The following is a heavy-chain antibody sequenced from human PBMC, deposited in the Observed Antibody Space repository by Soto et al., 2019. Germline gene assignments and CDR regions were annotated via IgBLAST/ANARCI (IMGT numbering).Heavy chain of an antibody. D-gene: IGHD3-3*01. Sequence: SQTLSLTCAISGDSVSSNSAAWNWIRQSPSRGLEWLGRTYYRSKWYNDYAVSVKSRITINPDTSKNQFSLQLNSVTPEDTAVYYCARDIRYYDFWSGSSAHYYGMDVWGQGTTVTVSS. V-gene: IGHV6-1*01. J-gene: IGHJ6*02. CDR1: GDSVSSNSAA. CDR3: ARDIRYYDFWSGSSAHYYGMDV. CDR2: TYYRSKWYN.